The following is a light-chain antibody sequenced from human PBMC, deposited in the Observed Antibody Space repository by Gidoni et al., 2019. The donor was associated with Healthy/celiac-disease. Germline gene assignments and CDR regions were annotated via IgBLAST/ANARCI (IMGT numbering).Light chain of an antibody. V-gene: IGKV3-20*01. CDR3: QQYGSSPAT. CDR1: QSVSSSS. Sequence: EIVLTQSPGTLSLSQGERATLSCRASQSVSSSSLAWYQQKPGQAPRLLIYGASSRATGIPDRFSGSGSGTDFTLTISRLEPEDFAVYYCQQYGSSPATFGGGTKVEIK. J-gene: IGKJ4*01. CDR2: GAS.